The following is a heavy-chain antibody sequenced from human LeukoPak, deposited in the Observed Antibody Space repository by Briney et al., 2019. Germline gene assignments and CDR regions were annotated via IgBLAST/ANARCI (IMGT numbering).Heavy chain of an antibody. J-gene: IGHJ6*02. CDR1: GGSISSYY. D-gene: IGHD1-1*01. CDR2: IYYSGRT. CDR3: ARGNGNYYYYGMDV. V-gene: IGHV4-59*01. Sequence: WETLSLPCSLSGGSISSYYLSWIRQPPGKGLECVACIYYSGRTNYNPSLKSRVNTSVDTSRNKFSLKLSSVTAADTAAYYCARGNGNYYYYGMDVWGQGTTVTVSS.